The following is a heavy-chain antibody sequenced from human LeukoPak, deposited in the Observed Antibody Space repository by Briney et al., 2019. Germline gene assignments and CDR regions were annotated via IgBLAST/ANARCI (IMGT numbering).Heavy chain of an antibody. D-gene: IGHD6-13*01. Sequence: GGSLRLSCSASGFTFSIYAMNWVRQAPGKGLEWVSSISSSSSYIYYADSVKGRFTISRDNAKNSLYLQMNSLRAEDAAVYYCARAEQQLDYFDYWGQGTLVTVSS. CDR2: ISSSSSYI. V-gene: IGHV3-21*01. CDR3: ARAEQQLDYFDY. CDR1: GFTFSIYA. J-gene: IGHJ4*02.